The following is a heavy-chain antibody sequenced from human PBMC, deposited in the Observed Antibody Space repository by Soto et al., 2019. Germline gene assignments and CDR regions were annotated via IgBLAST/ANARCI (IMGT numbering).Heavy chain of an antibody. V-gene: IGHV3-23*01. CDR3: ATQKTDYGAYVGY. J-gene: IGHJ4*02. D-gene: IGHD4-17*01. CDR2: ISGSGGRT. CDR1: GFTFTSYA. Sequence: SMRPSCAASGFTFTSYAMSWVRQAPGKGLEWVSAISGSGGRTYYADSVKGRFTISRDNSKNTLYLQMNSLRAEDLAVYYCATQKTDYGAYVGYWGQGTLVTVSS.